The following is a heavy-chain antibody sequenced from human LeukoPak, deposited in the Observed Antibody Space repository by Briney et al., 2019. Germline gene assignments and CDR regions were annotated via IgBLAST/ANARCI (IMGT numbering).Heavy chain of an antibody. CDR3: ARFSPYYYYMDV. Sequence: SETLSLTCTVSGGSISSSSYYWGWIRQPPGKGLEWIGSIYYSGSTNYNPSLKSRVTISVDTSKNQFSLKLSSVTAADTAVYYCARFSPYYYYMDVWGKGTTVTISS. V-gene: IGHV4-39*07. CDR1: GGSISSSSYY. J-gene: IGHJ6*03. CDR2: IYYSGST.